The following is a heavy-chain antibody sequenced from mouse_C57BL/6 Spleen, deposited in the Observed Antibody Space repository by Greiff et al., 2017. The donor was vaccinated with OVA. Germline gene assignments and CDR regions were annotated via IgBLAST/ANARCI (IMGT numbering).Heavy chain of an antibody. J-gene: IGHJ1*03. Sequence: VQLQQPGAELVKPGASVKMSCKASGYTFTSYWITWVKQRPGQGLEWIGDIYPGSGSTNYNEKFKSKAKLTVDTSSSTAYMQLSSLTSEDSAVYYCARVRYPSYWYFDVWGTGTTVTVSS. CDR2: IYPGSGST. V-gene: IGHV1-55*01. D-gene: IGHD1-1*01. CDR1: GYTFTSYW. CDR3: ARVRYPSYWYFDV.